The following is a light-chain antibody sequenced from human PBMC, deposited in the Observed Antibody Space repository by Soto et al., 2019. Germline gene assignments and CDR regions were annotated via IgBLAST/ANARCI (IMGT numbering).Light chain of an antibody. CDR3: QQYNNWPPWT. Sequence: EIVMTQSPATLSVSPGERATLSCRASQSVSSNLAWYQQKPGQAPRLLIYGASTRDTGIPARFSGSGSGTEFTLTISSLQSEDFAVYYCQQYNNWPPWTFGQGTQVEFK. V-gene: IGKV3-15*01. J-gene: IGKJ1*01. CDR1: QSVSSN. CDR2: GAS.